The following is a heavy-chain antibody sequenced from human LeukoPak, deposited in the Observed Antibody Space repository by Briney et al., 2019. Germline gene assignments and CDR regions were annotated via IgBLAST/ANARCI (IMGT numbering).Heavy chain of an antibody. Sequence: GGSLRLSCAASGFTFSSYGMHWVRQAPGKGLEWVAFIRYDGSNKYYADSVKGRFTISRDNSKNTLYLQMNSLRAEDTAVYYCATDKPEWYNWKNWFDPWGQGTLVTVSS. CDR2: IRYDGSNK. CDR1: GFTFSSYG. CDR3: ATDKPEWYNWKNWFDP. J-gene: IGHJ5*02. V-gene: IGHV3-30*02. D-gene: IGHD1-20*01.